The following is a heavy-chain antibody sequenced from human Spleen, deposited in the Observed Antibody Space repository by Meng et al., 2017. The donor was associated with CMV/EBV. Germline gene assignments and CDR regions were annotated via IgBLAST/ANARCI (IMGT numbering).Heavy chain of an antibody. Sequence: GGSLRLSCAASGFSVSNNYMSWVRQAPGKGLEWVSVVNSGGRTYYADSVQGRFTVSRDNSKNTLYLQMNSLRAEDTAVYYCARDRAHYGGDSGNLDFWGQGTLVTVSS. D-gene: IGHD2-21*02. V-gene: IGHV3-53*01. CDR1: GFSVSNNY. CDR3: ARDRAHYGGDSGNLDF. CDR2: VNSGGRT. J-gene: IGHJ4*02.